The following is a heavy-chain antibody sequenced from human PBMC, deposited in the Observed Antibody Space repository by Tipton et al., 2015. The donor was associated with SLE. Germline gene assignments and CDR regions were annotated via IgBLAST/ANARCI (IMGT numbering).Heavy chain of an antibody. CDR1: GGSISSYY. CDR3: ARWAGPTVNFDY. J-gene: IGHJ4*02. CDR2: IYYSGST. D-gene: IGHD4-11*01. Sequence: TLSLTCTVSGGSISSYYWSWIRQPPGKGLEWIGYIYYSGSTNYNPFIKSRVTISVDTSKNQFSLKLSFVTAADTAVYYCARWAGPTVNFDYWGQGPLVTVSS. V-gene: IGHV4-59*01.